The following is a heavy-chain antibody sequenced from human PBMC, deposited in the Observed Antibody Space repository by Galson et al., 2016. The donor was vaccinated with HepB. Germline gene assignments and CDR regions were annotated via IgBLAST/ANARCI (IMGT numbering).Heavy chain of an antibody. CDR3: ARGGITPRGAFDH. V-gene: IGHV5-51*01. J-gene: IGHJ4*02. D-gene: IGHD1-14*01. Sequence: QSGAEVKKPGKSLKISCKGSGYSFTNYWIAWVRQTPGKGLEWMGIIYLGDSDTRYSPSFQGQVTISADKSINTAYLRWSSLKASDTAIYYCARGGITPRGAFDHWGQGALVIVSS. CDR1: GYSFTNYW. CDR2: IYLGDSDT.